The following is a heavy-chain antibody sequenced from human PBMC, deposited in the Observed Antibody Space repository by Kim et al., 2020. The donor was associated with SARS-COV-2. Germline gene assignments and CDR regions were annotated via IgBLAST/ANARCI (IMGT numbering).Heavy chain of an antibody. CDR3: ARRGSGSYSMIDY. CDR1: GGSISSSSYY. V-gene: IGHV4-39*01. CDR2: IYYSGST. Sequence: SETLSLTCTVSGGSISSSSYYWGWIRQPPGKGLEWIGSIYYSGSTYYNPSLKSRVNISVDTSKNQFSLKLSSVTAADTSVYYCARRGSGSYSMIDYWGQGTLVTVSS. D-gene: IGHD3-10*01. J-gene: IGHJ4*02.